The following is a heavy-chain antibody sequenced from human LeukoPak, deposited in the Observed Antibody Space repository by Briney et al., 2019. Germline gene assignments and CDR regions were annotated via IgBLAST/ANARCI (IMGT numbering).Heavy chain of an antibody. CDR3: ARFSYSSPMDV. CDR1: GGSINNGGYY. CDR2: IYYSGSS. J-gene: IGHJ6*03. Sequence: SETLSLTCTVSGGSINNGGYYWSWIRQHPGKGLEWIGYIYYSGSSYYNPSLRSRVTISVDTSKNHFSLKLSSVTAADTAVYYYARFSYSSPMDVWGKGTTVTVSS. D-gene: IGHD6-13*01. V-gene: IGHV4-31*03.